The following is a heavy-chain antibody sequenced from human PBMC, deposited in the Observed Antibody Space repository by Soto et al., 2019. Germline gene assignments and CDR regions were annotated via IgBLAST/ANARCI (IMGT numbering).Heavy chain of an antibody. CDR2: INHSGST. CDR3: ARKWTRYGSGEHRFVP. J-gene: IGHJ5*02. Sequence: SETLSLTCAVYGGSFSGYYWSWIRQPPGKGLEWIGEINHSGSTNYNPSLKSRVTISVDTSKNQFSLKLSSVTAADTAVYYCARKWTRYGSGEHRFVPWGQGTLVTVSS. D-gene: IGHD3-10*01. CDR1: GGSFSGYY. V-gene: IGHV4-34*01.